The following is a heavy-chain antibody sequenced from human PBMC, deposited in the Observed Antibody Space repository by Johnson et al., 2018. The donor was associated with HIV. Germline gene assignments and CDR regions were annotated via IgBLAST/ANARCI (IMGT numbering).Heavy chain of an antibody. CDR2: ISSSGSTI. V-gene: IGHV3-11*01. D-gene: IGHD6-13*01. CDR1: GFTFSNAW. CDR3: ARADSSSSPWMGLDI. Sequence: VQLVESGGSVVWPGGSLRLSCAASGFTFSNAWMSWIRQAPGTGLEWVSYISSSGSTIYYADSVKGRFPISRDNAKNTLYLQMNSLRAEDTAVYYCARADSSSSPWMGLDIWGQGTMVTVSS. J-gene: IGHJ3*02.